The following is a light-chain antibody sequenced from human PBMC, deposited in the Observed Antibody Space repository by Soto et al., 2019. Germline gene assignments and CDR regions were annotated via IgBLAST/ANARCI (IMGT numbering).Light chain of an antibody. V-gene: IGKV4-1*01. Sequence: DIVMTQSPDSLAVSLGERATINCKSSQSVLYSSNNKNYLAWYQQKPGQPPKLLIYWASTRESGVPSRFSGSGSGTEFTLTISSLQPDDFATYYCQQYNSYPWTFGQGTKVDIK. CDR1: QSVLYSSNNKNY. J-gene: IGKJ1*01. CDR3: QQYNSYPWT. CDR2: WAS.